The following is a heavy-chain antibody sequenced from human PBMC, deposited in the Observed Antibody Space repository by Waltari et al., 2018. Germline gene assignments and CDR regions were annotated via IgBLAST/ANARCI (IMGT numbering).Heavy chain of an antibody. Sequence: QVQLQQWGAGLLKPSETPSLTCAVYGGSFSGYYWSWIRKTPGTGLEWKGGSNQSGSTNYNPSLKSRVTISVDTSKNQFSLKLSSVTAADTAVYYCARGLLYYDFWSGYYTGMGWFDPWGQGTLVTVSS. CDR3: ARGLLYYDFWSGYYTGMGWFDP. CDR1: GGSFSGYY. D-gene: IGHD3-3*01. V-gene: IGHV4-34*01. CDR2: SNQSGST. J-gene: IGHJ5*02.